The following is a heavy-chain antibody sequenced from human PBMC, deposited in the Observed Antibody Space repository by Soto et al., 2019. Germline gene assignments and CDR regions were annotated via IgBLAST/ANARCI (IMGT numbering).Heavy chain of an antibody. D-gene: IGHD3-10*01. CDR2: FNPSGDAT. Sequence: QVQLVQSGAEVKKPGTSVKVSCKASGYIFSNYYMHWGRQAPGQGLEWMGVFNPSGDATHYAQSFQGRVSVTRDTSTSTVYMELSTLTSEDTAVYYCARRGMSKIGFDTWGQGTMVTVSS. CDR3: ARRGMSKIGFDT. V-gene: IGHV1-46*01. CDR1: GYIFSNYY. J-gene: IGHJ3*02.